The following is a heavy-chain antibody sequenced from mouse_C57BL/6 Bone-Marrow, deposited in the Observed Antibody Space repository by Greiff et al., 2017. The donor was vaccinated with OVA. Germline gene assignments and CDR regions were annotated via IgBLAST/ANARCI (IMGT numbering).Heavy chain of an antibody. CDR2: INPNNGGT. CDR1: GYTFTDYN. Sequence: VQLKQSGPELVKPGASVKIPCTASGYTFTDYNMDWVKQSHGKSLEWIGDINPNNGGTIYNQKFKGKATLTVDKSSSTAYMELRSLTSEDTAVYYCARGSSSWFAYWGQGTLVTVSA. D-gene: IGHD1-1*01. CDR3: ARGSSSWFAY. J-gene: IGHJ3*01. V-gene: IGHV1-18*01.